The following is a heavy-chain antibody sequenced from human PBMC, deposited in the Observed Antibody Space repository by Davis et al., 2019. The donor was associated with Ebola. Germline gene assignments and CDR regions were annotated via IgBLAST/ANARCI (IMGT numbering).Heavy chain of an antibody. CDR2: MNPNSGNT. CDR1: GYTFTSYD. V-gene: IGHV1-8*01. Sequence: ASVKVSCKASGYTFTSYDINWVRQATGQGLEWMGWMNPNSGNTGYAQKFQGRVTMTRNTSISTAYMELRNLRSDDTAVYYCARDPTYCSGGGCSYYFDYWGQGTLVTVSS. J-gene: IGHJ4*02. D-gene: IGHD2-15*01. CDR3: ARDPTYCSGGGCSYYFDY.